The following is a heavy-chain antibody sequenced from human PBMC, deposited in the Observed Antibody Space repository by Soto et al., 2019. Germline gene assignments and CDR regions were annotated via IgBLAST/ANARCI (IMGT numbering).Heavy chain of an antibody. J-gene: IGHJ6*02. CDR1: GFTFSSHS. Sequence: EVQLVESGGGLVQPGGSLRLSCKASGFTFSSHSMNWVRQAPGKRLEWVSAISGPTTYIYYLDSVKGRFTISRDNGKTSLSLKMNDLRAEDTAVYYCVRDRFSGAHDSHYYCGMDVWGQGTTVTVSS. V-gene: IGHV3-21*06. CDR2: ISGPTTYI. CDR3: VRDRFSGAHDSHYYCGMDV. D-gene: IGHD3-3*01.